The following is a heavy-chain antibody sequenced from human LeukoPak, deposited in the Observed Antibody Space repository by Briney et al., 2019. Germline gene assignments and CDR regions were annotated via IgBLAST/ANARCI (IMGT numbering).Heavy chain of an antibody. CDR1: GGTFSSYA. Sequence: SVKVSCKASGGTFSSYAISWVRQAPGQGLEWMGGIIPIFGTANYAQKFQGRVTITADESTSTAYMELSSLRSGDTAVYYCARIFCSSTSCYGFFSGMDVWGQGTTVTVSS. D-gene: IGHD2-2*01. J-gene: IGHJ6*02. V-gene: IGHV1-69*01. CDR2: IIPIFGTA. CDR3: ARIFCSSTSCYGFFSGMDV.